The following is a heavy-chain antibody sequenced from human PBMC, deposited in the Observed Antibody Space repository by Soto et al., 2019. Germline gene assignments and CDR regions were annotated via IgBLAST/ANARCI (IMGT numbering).Heavy chain of an antibody. CDR2: ISESGGST. V-gene: IGHV3-23*01. D-gene: IGHD6-6*01. J-gene: IGHJ6*02. CDR3: AKGEQLVRYYYGMDV. CDR1: GFNFSDYA. Sequence: PGGSLSLSCAASGFNFSDYAMSWVRPAPGKGLEWVSVISESGGSTHYADSVRGRFTVSRDNSKNTLYLQMNSLRAEDTAVYYCAKGEQLVRYYYGMDVWGQGTTVTVSS.